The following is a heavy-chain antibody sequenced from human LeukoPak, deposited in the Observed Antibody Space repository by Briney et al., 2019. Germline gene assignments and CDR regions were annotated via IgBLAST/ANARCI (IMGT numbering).Heavy chain of an antibody. Sequence: KSSETLSLTCTVSGDSVSGVYWSWIRQPPGKGLEWIGYVYYSGDTNYNPSFKSRVTMSLDTSKNQVPLRLSSVTAADTAVYYCARHPFATPFDYWGRGTLLTVSS. D-gene: IGHD2-15*01. CDR3: ARHPFATPFDY. V-gene: IGHV4-59*08. CDR1: GDSVSGVY. J-gene: IGHJ4*02. CDR2: VYYSGDT.